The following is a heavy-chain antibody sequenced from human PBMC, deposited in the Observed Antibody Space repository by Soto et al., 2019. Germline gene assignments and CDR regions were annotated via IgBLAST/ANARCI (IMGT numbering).Heavy chain of an antibody. D-gene: IGHD1-26*01. CDR2: ISGSGGST. CDR1: GFTFNNAW. J-gene: IGHJ4*02. Sequence: EVHLVESGGGFVEPGGSLRLSCAASGFTFNNAWMSWVRQAPGKGLEWVSAISGSGGSTYYADSVKGRFTISRDNSKNTLYLQMNSLRAEDTAVYYCAKDRSGRFSSKLWDYWGQGTLVTVSS. V-gene: IGHV3-23*04. CDR3: AKDRSGRFSSKLWDY.